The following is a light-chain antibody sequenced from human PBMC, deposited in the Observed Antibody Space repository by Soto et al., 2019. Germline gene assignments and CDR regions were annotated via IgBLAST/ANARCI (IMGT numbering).Light chain of an antibody. CDR3: SSYTSSSTLLYV. Sequence: QSALTQPASVSGSPGQSITISCTGTSSDVGGYNYVSWYQQHPGKAPKLMIYDVSNRPAGVSKRFSGSKSGNTVSLTISGLQAEDEVNYYCSSYTSSSTLLYVFGPGTKITVL. CDR2: DVS. V-gene: IGLV2-14*01. J-gene: IGLJ1*01. CDR1: SSDVGGYNY.